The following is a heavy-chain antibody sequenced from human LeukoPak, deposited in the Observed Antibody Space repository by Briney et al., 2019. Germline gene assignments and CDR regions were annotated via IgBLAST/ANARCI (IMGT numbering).Heavy chain of an antibody. Sequence: SETLSLTCTVSGGSISSYYWSWIRQPPGKGLEWIGYIYYSGSTNYNPSLKSRVTISVDTSKNQFSLKLSSVTAADTAVYYCARDRGIAVAGKGPNYYYYGMDVWGQGTTVTVSS. V-gene: IGHV4-59*01. CDR1: GGSISSYY. D-gene: IGHD6-19*01. CDR3: ARDRGIAVAGKGPNYYYYGMDV. J-gene: IGHJ6*02. CDR2: IYYSGST.